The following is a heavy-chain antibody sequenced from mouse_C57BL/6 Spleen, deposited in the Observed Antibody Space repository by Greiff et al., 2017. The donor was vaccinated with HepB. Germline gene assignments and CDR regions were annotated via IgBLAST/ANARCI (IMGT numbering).Heavy chain of an antibody. D-gene: IGHD2-3*01. J-gene: IGHJ4*01. V-gene: IGHV14-3*01. CDR1: GFNIKNTY. Sequence: VQLQQSVAELVRPGASVKLSCTASGFNIKNTYMHWVKQRPEQGLEWIGRIDPANGNTKYAPKFQGKATITADTTTNTAYLQLSSLTSEDTAIYYCAREGGGYIYDGYYVSAMDYWGQGTSVTVSS. CDR2: IDPANGNT. CDR3: AREGGGYIYDGYYVSAMDY.